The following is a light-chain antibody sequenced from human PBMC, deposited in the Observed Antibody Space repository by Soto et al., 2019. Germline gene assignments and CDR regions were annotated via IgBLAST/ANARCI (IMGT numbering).Light chain of an antibody. J-gene: IGLJ1*01. V-gene: IGLV1-40*01. CDR3: QSYDSSLSGYF. Sequence: QSVLTQPPSVSAAPGQRVTISCTGSSSNIGAGYEAHWYQQVPGTAPKLLIYENNNRPSGVPDRFSGSKSGTSASLAITGLQAEDEAEYYCQSYDSSLSGYFFGTGTKLTVL. CDR1: SSNIGAGYE. CDR2: ENN.